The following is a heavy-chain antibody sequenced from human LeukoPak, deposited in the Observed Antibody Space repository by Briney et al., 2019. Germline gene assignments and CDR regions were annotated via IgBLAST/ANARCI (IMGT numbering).Heavy chain of an antibody. CDR1: GGSISSHY. D-gene: IGHD2-2*01. V-gene: IGHV4-59*11. J-gene: IGHJ4*02. CDR3: AKSQLHTMGPFDY. Sequence: SQTLSLTCTVSGGSISSHYWGWLRQPPGKGLEGIGYIYYSGSTNYNPSLTSRATISVDTSKNQFSLKLGSVTAADSAVYYCAKSQLHTMGPFDYWGQGTLVTVSS. CDR2: IYYSGST.